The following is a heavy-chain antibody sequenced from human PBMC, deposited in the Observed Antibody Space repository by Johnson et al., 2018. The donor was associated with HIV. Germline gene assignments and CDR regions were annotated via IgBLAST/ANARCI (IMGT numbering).Heavy chain of an antibody. CDR1: GFTFSSYA. D-gene: IGHD2-2*01. CDR2: IYSGGST. V-gene: IGHV3-NL1*01. CDR3: ARDGGIGSTREDAFDI. Sequence: QVLLVESGGGVVQPGRSLRLSCAASGFTFSSYAMHWVRQAPGKGLEWVSVIYSGGSTYYADSVKGRFTISRDTSKNTLYLQMNSLRAEDTAVYYCARDGGIGSTREDAFDIWGPGTLVTVS. J-gene: IGHJ3*02.